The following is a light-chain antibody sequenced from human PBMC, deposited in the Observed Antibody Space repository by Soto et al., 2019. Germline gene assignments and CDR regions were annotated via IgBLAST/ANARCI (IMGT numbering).Light chain of an antibody. CDR2: AAS. CDR1: QGIRND. V-gene: IGKV1-6*01. J-gene: IGKJ2*01. CDR3: LQDYNYPYT. Sequence: AIQMTQSPSSLSASVGDRVTITCRASQGIRNDLGWYQQKPRKAPKLLIFAASTLQSGVPSRFSGSGSGTDFTLTISSLQPEDFATYYCLQDYNYPYTFGQGTKVDIK.